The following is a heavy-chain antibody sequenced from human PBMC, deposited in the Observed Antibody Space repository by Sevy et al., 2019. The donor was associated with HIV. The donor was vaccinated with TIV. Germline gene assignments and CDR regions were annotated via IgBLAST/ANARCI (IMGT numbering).Heavy chain of an antibody. Sequence: GGSLRLSCIGSGFSFSYYGIHWVRQAPGKGLDWVALISHDGINEYYADSLKGRFTISRDNSKNTVYLEMNSLRNEDTATYFCANAYSGSYSHSYLYALDVWGQGTTVTVSS. CDR3: ANAYSGSYSHSYLYALDV. CDR1: GFSFSYYG. D-gene: IGHD1-26*01. J-gene: IGHJ6*02. CDR2: ISHDGINE. V-gene: IGHV3-30*18.